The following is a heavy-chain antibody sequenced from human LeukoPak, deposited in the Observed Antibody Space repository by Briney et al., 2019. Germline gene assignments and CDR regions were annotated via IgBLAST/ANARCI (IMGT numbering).Heavy chain of an antibody. Sequence: SETLSPTCTVSGGSISSSSYYWGWIRQPPGKGREWIGSIYYSGSTYYNPALKSGVTISVDTSKNQFSLKLSSVTAADTAVYYCARRGYSYGYGIFDPWGQGTLVTVSS. D-gene: IGHD5-18*01. CDR2: IYYSGST. J-gene: IGHJ5*02. V-gene: IGHV4-39*01. CDR1: GGSISSSSYY. CDR3: ARRGYSYGYGIFDP.